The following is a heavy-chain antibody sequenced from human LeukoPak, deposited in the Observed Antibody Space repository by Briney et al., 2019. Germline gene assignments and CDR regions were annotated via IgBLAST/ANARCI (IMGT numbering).Heavy chain of an antibody. J-gene: IGHJ6*02. CDR2: INPNSGGT. CDR1: GYTFTSYG. CDR3: ATMYSSGRRHFYYYYGMDV. V-gene: IGHV1-2*02. Sequence: ASVKVSCKASGYTFTSYGISWVRQAPGQGLEWMGWINPNSGGTNYAQKFQGRVTMTRDTSISTAYMELSRLRSDDTAVYYCATMYSSGRRHFYYYYGMDVWGQGTTVTVSS. D-gene: IGHD6-19*01.